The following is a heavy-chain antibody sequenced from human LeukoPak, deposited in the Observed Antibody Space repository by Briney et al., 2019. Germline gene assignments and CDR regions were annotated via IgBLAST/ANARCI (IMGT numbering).Heavy chain of an antibody. Sequence: PGGSLRLSCAASGFTFDDYGMSWVRQAPGKGLEWVSGINWNGGSTGYADSEKGRFTISRDNAKNSLYLQMNSLRAEDTALYYCARATYYYDSSGYYHIRDYFDYWGQGTLVTVSS. CDR1: GFTFDDYG. J-gene: IGHJ4*02. CDR3: ARATYYYDSSGYYHIRDYFDY. D-gene: IGHD3-22*01. V-gene: IGHV3-20*04. CDR2: INWNGGST.